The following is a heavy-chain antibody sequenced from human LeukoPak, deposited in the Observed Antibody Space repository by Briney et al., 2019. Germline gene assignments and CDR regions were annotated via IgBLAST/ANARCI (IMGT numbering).Heavy chain of an antibody. CDR2: INHSGST. CDR3: ARGIASAGTEGDY. V-gene: IGHV4-34*01. CDR1: GGSFSGYY. J-gene: IGHJ4*02. Sequence: SETLSLTCTVYGGSFSGYYWSWIRQPPGKGLEWIGEINHSGSTNYNPSLKSRVTISVDTSKNQFSLKLSSVTAADTAVYYCARGIASAGTEGDYWGQGTLVTVSS. D-gene: IGHD6-13*01.